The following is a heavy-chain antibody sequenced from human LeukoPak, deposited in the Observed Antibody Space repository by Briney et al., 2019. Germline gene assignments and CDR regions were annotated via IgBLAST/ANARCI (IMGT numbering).Heavy chain of an antibody. CDR3: ARDRNPYYDGSGYGYC. D-gene: IGHD3-22*01. CDR2: ISAYNGKT. Sequence: ASVTVSCKASGYTFSSYGISWVRQAPGQGLEWMAWISAYNGKTNYAQKLRGRVTMTTDTPTSTAYMELRSLRSDDTAIYYCARDRNPYYDGSGYGYCWGQGTLVTVSS. J-gene: IGHJ4*02. CDR1: GYTFSSYG. V-gene: IGHV1-18*01.